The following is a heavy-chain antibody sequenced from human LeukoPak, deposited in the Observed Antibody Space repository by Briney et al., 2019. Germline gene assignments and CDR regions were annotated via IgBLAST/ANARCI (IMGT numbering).Heavy chain of an antibody. Sequence: SSVKVSCKASGGTFSSYAISWVRQAPGQGLEWMGRIIPIFGTANYAQKFQGRVTITTDESTSTAYMELRSLRSDDTAVYYCARTPRDYYDSSGYYYQDYWGQGTLVTVSS. V-gene: IGHV1-69*05. D-gene: IGHD3-22*01. J-gene: IGHJ4*02. CDR2: IIPIFGTA. CDR3: ARTPRDYYDSSGYYYQDY. CDR1: GGTFSSYA.